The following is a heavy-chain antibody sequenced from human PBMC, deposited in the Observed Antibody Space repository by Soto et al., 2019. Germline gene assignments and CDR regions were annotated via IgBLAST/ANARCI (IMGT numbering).Heavy chain of an antibody. CDR2: MNPNSGNT. CDR3: ARGPIIAHYDFWSGYYGRGYSYGRDAFDI. D-gene: IGHD3-3*01. CDR1: GYTFTSYD. J-gene: IGHJ3*02. V-gene: IGHV1-8*01. Sequence: ASVKVSCKASGYTFTSYDINWVRQATGQGLEWMGWMNPNSGNTGYAQKFQGRVTMTRNTSISTAYMELSSLRSEDTAVYYCARGPIIAHYDFWSGYYGRGYSYGRDAFDIRGQGTMVTVSS.